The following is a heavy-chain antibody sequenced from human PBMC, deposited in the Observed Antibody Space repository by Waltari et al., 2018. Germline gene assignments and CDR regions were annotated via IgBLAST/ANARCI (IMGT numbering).Heavy chain of an antibody. Sequence: QLQLQESGPGLVKPSETLSLTCTVSGGSISSSSYYWGWLRQPPGKGLGWIGSIYYSGSTYYNPCLRRRVTISVDTSKTKFALKLSSVTAADTAVYYGASLPRRQWLAPQAYYYYGMDVWGQGTTVTVSS. CDR2: IYYSGST. CDR1: GGSISSSSYY. CDR3: ASLPRRQWLAPQAYYYYGMDV. D-gene: IGHD6-19*01. J-gene: IGHJ6*02. V-gene: IGHV4-39*01.